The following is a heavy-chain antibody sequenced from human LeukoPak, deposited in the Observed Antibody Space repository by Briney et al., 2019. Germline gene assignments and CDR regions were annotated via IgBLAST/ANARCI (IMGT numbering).Heavy chain of an antibody. J-gene: IGHJ6*03. CDR1: GGSFSGYY. CDR2: INHSGST. Sequence: SETLSLTCAVYGGSFSGYYWSWIRQPPGKGLEWIGEINHSGSTNYNPSLKSRVTISVDTSKNQFSLKLSSVTAADTAVYYCARRFIVVVPAAIRYYYYYYMDVWGKGTTVTVSS. CDR3: ARRFIVVVPAAIRYYYYYYMDV. V-gene: IGHV4-34*01. D-gene: IGHD2-2*02.